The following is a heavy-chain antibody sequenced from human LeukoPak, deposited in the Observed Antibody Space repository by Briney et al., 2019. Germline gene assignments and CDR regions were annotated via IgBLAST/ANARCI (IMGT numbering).Heavy chain of an antibody. Sequence: ASVKVSCKASGGTFSSYAISWVRQAPGQGLEWMGGIIPIFGTANYAQKLQGRVTITADESTSTAYMELSSLRSEDTAVYYCARDGPNCGGDCYYHYWGQGTLVTVSS. J-gene: IGHJ4*02. D-gene: IGHD2-21*02. V-gene: IGHV1-69*13. CDR3: ARDGPNCGGDCYYHY. CDR2: IIPIFGTA. CDR1: GGTFSSYA.